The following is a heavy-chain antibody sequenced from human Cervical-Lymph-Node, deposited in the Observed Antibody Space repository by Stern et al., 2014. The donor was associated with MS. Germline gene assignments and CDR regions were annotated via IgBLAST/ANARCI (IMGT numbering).Heavy chain of an antibody. J-gene: IGHJ4*02. D-gene: IGHD1-26*01. CDR2: IVVGSGNT. CDR3: ATGKLGATPLFAH. Sequence: QLVQSGPEVRKPGTSVKVSCTASGFTFNNSAVQWVRQARGQRLEWIGWIVVGSGNTIYAQQFQERVTISRDMSTNTAYMALSSLRSEDTAVYYCATGKLGATPLFAHWGQGSLVTVSS. CDR1: GFTFNNSA. V-gene: IGHV1-58*01.